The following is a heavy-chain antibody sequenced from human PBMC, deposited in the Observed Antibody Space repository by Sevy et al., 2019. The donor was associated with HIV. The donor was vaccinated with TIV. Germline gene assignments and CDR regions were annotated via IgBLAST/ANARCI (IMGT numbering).Heavy chain of an antibody. V-gene: IGHV3-7*01. J-gene: IGHJ6*02. CDR1: GFSFSSYW. CDR3: GKVYSNYAARYYYYYALDV. Sequence: GGSLRLSCAGSGFSFSSYWMTWVRQAPGKGLEWVASIKQDGSGRSYVDSVKGRFTISRDNGKSSLYLQMNSLRVEDTAVYFCGKVYSNYAARYYYYYALDVWGQGTMVTVSS. CDR2: IKQDGSGR. D-gene: IGHD4-4*01.